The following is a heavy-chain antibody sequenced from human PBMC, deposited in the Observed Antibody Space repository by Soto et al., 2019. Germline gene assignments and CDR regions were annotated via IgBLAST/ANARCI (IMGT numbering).Heavy chain of an antibody. CDR2: ISAYNGNT. V-gene: IGHV1-18*01. CDR3: ARDLWYRSDEEYYYYGMDV. CDR1: GYTFSSYG. D-gene: IGHD6-19*01. Sequence: QVQLVQSGAEVKKPGASVKVSCKASGYTFSSYGISWVRQAPGQGLEWMGWISAYNGNTNYAQKLQGRVTMTTDTSTSTAYMELRSLRSDDTAVYYCARDLWYRSDEEYYYYGMDVWGQGTTVTVSS. J-gene: IGHJ6*02.